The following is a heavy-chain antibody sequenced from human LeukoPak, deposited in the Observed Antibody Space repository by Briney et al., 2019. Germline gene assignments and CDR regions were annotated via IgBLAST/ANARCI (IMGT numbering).Heavy chain of an antibody. V-gene: IGHV3-33*01. CDR1: GFTFSSYG. CDR2: IWYDGSNK. Sequence: GGSLRLSCAASGFTFSSYGMHWVRQAPGKGLEWVAVIWYDGSNKYYADSVKGRFTISRDNSKNTLYLQMNSLRAEDTAVYYCARGTGDGRHAFDIWGQGTMVTVSS. CDR3: ARGTGDGRHAFDI. D-gene: IGHD7-27*01. J-gene: IGHJ3*02.